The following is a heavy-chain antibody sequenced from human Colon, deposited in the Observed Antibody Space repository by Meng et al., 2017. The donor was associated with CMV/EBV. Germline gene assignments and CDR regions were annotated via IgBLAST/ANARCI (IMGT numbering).Heavy chain of an antibody. CDR2: VYISGNT. CDR1: GASITSYY. V-gene: IGHV4-4*07. CDR3: ARDSNLSGLAY. J-gene: IGHJ4*02. D-gene: IGHD3-10*01. Sequence: GRLRESGPGLVKPSETLSLTCTVSGASITSYYWSWIRQPAGKGLEWIGRVYISGNTNYNPSLKSRVTMSIDTSKNQLSLNIRSVTAADTAVYYCARDSNLSGLAYWGQGTLVTVSS.